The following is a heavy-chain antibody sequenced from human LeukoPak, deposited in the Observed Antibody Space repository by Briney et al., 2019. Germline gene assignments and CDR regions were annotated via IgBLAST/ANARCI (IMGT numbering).Heavy chain of an antibody. CDR3: ARTYPSGWSSCFAP. V-gene: IGHV4-39*01. J-gene: IGHJ5*02. CDR1: GGSISSSSYY. CDR2: IYYSGST. Sequence: KPSETLSLTCTVSGGSISSSSYYWGWIRQPPGKGLEWIGSIYYSGSTSYNPSLKSRVTISVDTSKNQFSLKLSSVTAADTAVYFWARTYPSGWSSCFAPGGRGPLVTVSS. D-gene: IGHD6-13*01.